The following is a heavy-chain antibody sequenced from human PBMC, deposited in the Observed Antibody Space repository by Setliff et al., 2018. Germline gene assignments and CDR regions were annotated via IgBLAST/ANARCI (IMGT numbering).Heavy chain of an antibody. J-gene: IGHJ4*02. CDR3: AKRGHYSSSDGLSFDF. V-gene: IGHV3-20*04. D-gene: IGHD6-6*01. CDR1: GFTFDDYG. Sequence: GGSLRLSCAASGFTFDDYGMSWVRQAPGKGLEWVSGIKWSGASTGYADSVKGRFTISRDNAKNSLYLQMNSLRAEDTAVYYCAKRGHYSSSDGLSFDFWGQGTQVTVSS. CDR2: IKWSGAST.